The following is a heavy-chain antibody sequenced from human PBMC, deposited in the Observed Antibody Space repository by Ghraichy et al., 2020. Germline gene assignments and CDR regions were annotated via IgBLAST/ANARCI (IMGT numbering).Heavy chain of an antibody. V-gene: IGHV1-24*01. J-gene: IGHJ5*02. CDR3: ATSGDSSGPDWFDP. CDR2: FDPEDGET. D-gene: IGHD3-22*01. Sequence: ASVKVSCKVSGYTLTELSMHWVRQAPGKGLEWMGGFDPEDGETIYAQKFQGRVTMTEDTSTDTAYMELSSLRSEDTAVYYCATSGDSSGPDWFDPWGQGTLVTVSS. CDR1: GYTLTELS.